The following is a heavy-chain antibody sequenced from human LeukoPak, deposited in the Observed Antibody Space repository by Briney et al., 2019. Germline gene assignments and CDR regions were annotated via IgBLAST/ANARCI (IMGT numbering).Heavy chain of an antibody. D-gene: IGHD3-10*01. J-gene: IGHJ4*02. CDR2: INPNSGGT. CDR1: GYTFTGYY. Sequence: ASVKVSCKASGYTFTGYYMHWVRQAPGQGLEWMGRINPNSGGTNYAQKFQGRVTMTRDTSISTAYMELSRLRSDDTAVYYCARRARSSGSPTSNDYWGQGTLVTVSP. CDR3: ARRARSSGSPTSNDY. V-gene: IGHV1-2*06.